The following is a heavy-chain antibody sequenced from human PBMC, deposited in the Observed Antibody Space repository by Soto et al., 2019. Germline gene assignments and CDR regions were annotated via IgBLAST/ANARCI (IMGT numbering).Heavy chain of an antibody. Sequence: PSETLSLTCTVSGGSISSYYWSWIRQPPGKGLEWIGYISYSGSTNYNPSLKSRVTISVDTSKNQFSLKLSSVTAADTAVYYCATTAGTKGLIDPWGQGTLVTVSS. D-gene: IGHD6-13*01. J-gene: IGHJ5*02. CDR2: ISYSGST. CDR1: GGSISSYY. V-gene: IGHV4-59*08. CDR3: ATTAGTKGLIDP.